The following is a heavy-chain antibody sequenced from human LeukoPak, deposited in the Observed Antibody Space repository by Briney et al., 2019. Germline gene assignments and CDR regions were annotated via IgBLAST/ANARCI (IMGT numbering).Heavy chain of an antibody. V-gene: IGHV4-61*02. CDR2: IYTSGST. CDR1: GGSISSGSYY. Sequence: SQTLSLTCTVSGGSISSGSYYWSWIRQPAGKGLEWIGRIYTSGSTNCNPSLKSRVTMSVDTSKNQFSLKLSSVTAADTAVYYCARGRYSGTYSLDYWGQGTLATVSS. J-gene: IGHJ4*02. CDR3: ARGRYSGTYSLDY. D-gene: IGHD1-26*01.